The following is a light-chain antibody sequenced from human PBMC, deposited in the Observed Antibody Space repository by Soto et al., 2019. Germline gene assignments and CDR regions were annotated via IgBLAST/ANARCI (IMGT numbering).Light chain of an antibody. Sequence: QSVLTQPPSASGTPGQRVTISCSGSSSNIGSNYVYWYQQLPGTAPKLLIYRNNQRPSGVPDRFSGSKSGTSASLAISGLRSGEEVDYYCAEGEDTLSGQGVFGGGTKLPVL. J-gene: IGLJ3*02. V-gene: IGLV1-47*01. CDR3: AEGEDTLSGQGV. CDR2: RNN. CDR1: SSNIGSNY.